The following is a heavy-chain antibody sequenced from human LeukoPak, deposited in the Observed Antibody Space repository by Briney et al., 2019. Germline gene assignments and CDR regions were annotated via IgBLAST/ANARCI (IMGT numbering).Heavy chain of an antibody. CDR1: GGSFSGYD. CDR2: SNHCGST. D-gene: IGHD3-10*01. J-gene: IGHJ5*02. CDR3: ARGRSYGSGRYWFDP. Sequence: PSETLSLTCAVSGGSFSGYDCCWSCHPPGQGMEWIWESNHCGSTNSNPTLKPPVATSVYRSKNQFSLKLSSVTAADTAVYYCARGRSYGSGRYWFDPWGQGTLVTVSS. V-gene: IGHV4-34*01.